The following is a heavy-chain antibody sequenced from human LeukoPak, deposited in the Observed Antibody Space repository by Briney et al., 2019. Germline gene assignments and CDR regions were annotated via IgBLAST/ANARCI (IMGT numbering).Heavy chain of an antibody. CDR1: GYTFSSYY. V-gene: IGHV1-46*01. J-gene: IGHJ5*02. CDR3: ARDAYCRDTSCSMWFAP. Sequence: GASVKVSCKASGYTFSSYYMNWLRQAPGQSLEGMGLINPTDGSTTYAQKFQGRVTMTRDMSTSTVYMEVSSLRSEDTAMYYCARDAYCRDTSCSMWFAPWGQGTLVTVSS. D-gene: IGHD2-2*01. CDR2: INPTDGST.